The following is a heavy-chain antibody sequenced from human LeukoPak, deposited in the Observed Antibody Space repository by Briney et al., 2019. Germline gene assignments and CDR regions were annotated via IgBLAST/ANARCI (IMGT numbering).Heavy chain of an antibody. CDR2: IYYSGST. Sequence: SETLSLTCTVSGGSISSTNYYWGWIRQPPGKGLEWIGSIYYSGSTYYNPSLKSRVTISVDTSKNHFSLKLSSVTAADTAVYYCARTAAISGSYYFDYWGQGTLVTVSS. V-gene: IGHV4-39*07. CDR3: ARTAAISGSYYFDY. CDR1: GGSISSTNYY. D-gene: IGHD1-26*01. J-gene: IGHJ4*02.